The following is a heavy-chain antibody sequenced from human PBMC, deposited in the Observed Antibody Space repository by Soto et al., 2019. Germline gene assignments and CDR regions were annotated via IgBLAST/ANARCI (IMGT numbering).Heavy chain of an antibody. CDR3: ARTGADGVTYDFHY. Sequence: GESLKISCKGSGYSLSSYWIAWVRQMPGKGLEWMGIIYPGDSDTRYSPSFQGQVTISADKSISTAYLQWSSLKASNTAMYYCARTGADGVTYDFHYWGQGTLVTVSS. J-gene: IGHJ4*02. V-gene: IGHV5-51*01. CDR2: IYPGDSDT. CDR1: GYSLSSYW. D-gene: IGHD2-8*02.